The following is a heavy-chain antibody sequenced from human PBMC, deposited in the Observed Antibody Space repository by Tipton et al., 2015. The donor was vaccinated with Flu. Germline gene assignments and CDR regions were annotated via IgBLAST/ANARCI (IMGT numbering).Heavy chain of an antibody. V-gene: IGHV1-69*01. D-gene: IGHD3-10*01. CDR2: IIPLFAKT. J-gene: IGHJ4*02. Sequence: QLVQSGAEMRKPGASIKVSCRASGETFSSYSLSWVRQAPGQGLEWMGGIIPLFAKTEYAQRFQGRITITADESTSTGYMELSGLKYEDSATYYCARGAGRFGEFPIDHRGQGTLVTVSS. CDR1: GETFSSYS. CDR3: ARGAGRFGEFPIDH.